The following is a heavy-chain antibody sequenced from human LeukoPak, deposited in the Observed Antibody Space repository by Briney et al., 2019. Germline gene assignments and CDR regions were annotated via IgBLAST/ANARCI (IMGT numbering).Heavy chain of an antibody. CDR3: ARAYGSGYGMDV. V-gene: IGHV1-24*01. D-gene: IGHD3-10*01. CDR2: FDPEDGET. Sequence: ASVKVSCKVSGYTLTELSMHWVRQAPGKGLEWMGGFDPEDGETIYAQKFQGRVTITRDTSASTAYMELSSLRSEDTAVYYCARAYGSGYGMDVWGQGTTVTVSS. CDR1: GYTLTELS. J-gene: IGHJ6*02.